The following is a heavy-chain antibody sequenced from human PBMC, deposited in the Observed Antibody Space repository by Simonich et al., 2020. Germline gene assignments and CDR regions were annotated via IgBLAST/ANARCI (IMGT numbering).Heavy chain of an antibody. CDR1: GGSFSGYY. J-gene: IGHJ4*02. CDR3: ARGLIGGSYYY. D-gene: IGHD1-26*01. CDR2: INHRSTT. V-gene: IGHV4-34*01. Sequence: QVQLQQWGAGLLKPSETLSLTCAVYGGSFSGYYWSWIRQPPGKGLEWIGEINHRSTTNNNPSLKGRLTISVDTSKNQFSLKLSSVTAADTAVYYCARGLIGGSYYYWGQGTLVTVSS.